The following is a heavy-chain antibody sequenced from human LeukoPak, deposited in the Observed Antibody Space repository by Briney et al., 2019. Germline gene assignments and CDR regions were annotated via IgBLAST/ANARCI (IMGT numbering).Heavy chain of an antibody. Sequence: SETLSLTCTVSGGSISSSSYYWGWIRQPPGKGLEWIGSIYYSGSTYYNPSLKSRVTISADTSKNQFSLKVSSVTAADTAVYYCARDVRIAATTRFDHWGQGTLVTVSS. V-gene: IGHV4-39*07. J-gene: IGHJ4*02. CDR1: GGSISSSSYY. CDR2: IYYSGST. D-gene: IGHD2-15*01. CDR3: ARDVRIAATTRFDH.